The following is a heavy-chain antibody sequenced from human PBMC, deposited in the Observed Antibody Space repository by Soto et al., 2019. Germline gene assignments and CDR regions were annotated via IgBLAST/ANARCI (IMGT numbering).Heavy chain of an antibody. CDR2: IYPGDSDT. J-gene: IGHJ3*02. CDR3: AIWSPPVLLFLEWPLEGSTVAFDI. Sequence: PGESLKISCKGSGYSFTSYWIGWVRQMPGKGLEWMGIIYPGDSDTRYSPSFQGQVTISADKSISTAYLQWSSLKASDTAMYYCAIWSPPVLLFLEWPLEGSTVAFDIWRQAEMVTVSS. D-gene: IGHD3-3*01. V-gene: IGHV5-51*01. CDR1: GYSFTSYW.